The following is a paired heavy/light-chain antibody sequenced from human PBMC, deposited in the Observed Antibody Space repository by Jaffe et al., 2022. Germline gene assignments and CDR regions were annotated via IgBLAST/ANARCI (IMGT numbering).Heavy chain of an antibody. V-gene: IGHV3-23*01. CDR1: GFNFSTYA. CDR3: AKEKWTPNQGDYFDY. J-gene: IGHJ4*02. CDR2: ISGSGGDT. Sequence: EVQLLESGGGLEQPGGSLRLSCAASGFNFSTYAMNWVRQAPGKGLEWVSTISGSGGDTYYADSVKGRFTISRDNSKNTVYLQMNTLRADDTAVYYCAKEKWTPNQGDYFDYWGQGALVTVSS. D-gene: IGHD1-26*01.
Light chain of an antibody. Sequence: DIQMTQSPSTLSASVGDRVTITCRASQSISSWLAWYQQKPGKAPNLLIYRASSLESGVPSRFSGSGSGTEFTLTINSLQPDDFATYYCQQYSGRSTSAFGQGTKVEIK. J-gene: IGKJ1*01. CDR3: QQYSGRSTSA. CDR1: QSISSW. V-gene: IGKV1-5*03. CDR2: RAS.